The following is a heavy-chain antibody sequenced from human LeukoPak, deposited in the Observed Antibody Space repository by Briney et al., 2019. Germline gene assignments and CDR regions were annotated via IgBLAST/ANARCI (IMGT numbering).Heavy chain of an antibody. D-gene: IGHD3-22*01. V-gene: IGHV4-34*01. J-gene: IGHJ4*02. CDR2: INHSGST. Sequence: SETLSLTCAVYGGSFSGYYWSWIRQPPGKGLEWIGEINHSGSTNHSPSLKSRVTISVDTSKNQFSLKLRSMTAADTAVYYCARGPLYYYDSSSRSYYFDYWGQGTLVTVSS. CDR1: GGSFSGYY. CDR3: ARGPLYYYDSSSRSYYFDY.